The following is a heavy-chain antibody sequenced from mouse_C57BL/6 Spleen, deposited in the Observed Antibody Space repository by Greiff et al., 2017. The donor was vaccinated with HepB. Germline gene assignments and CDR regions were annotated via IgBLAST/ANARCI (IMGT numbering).Heavy chain of an antibody. CDR3: AKSGFYYYGSSLYYAMDY. CDR2: ISSGSSTI. D-gene: IGHD1-1*01. J-gene: IGHJ4*01. Sequence: VQLKESGGGLVKPGGSLKLSCAASGFTFSDYGMHWVRQAPEKGLEWVAYISSGSSTIYYAETVKGRFTISRDNAKNTLFLQMTSLRSEDTAMYYCAKSGFYYYGSSLYYAMDYWGQGTSVTVSS. CDR1: GFTFSDYG. V-gene: IGHV5-17*01.